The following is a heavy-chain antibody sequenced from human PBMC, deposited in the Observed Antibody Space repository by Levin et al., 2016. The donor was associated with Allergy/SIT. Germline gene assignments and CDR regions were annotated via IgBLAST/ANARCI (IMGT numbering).Heavy chain of an antibody. Sequence: GGSLRTLLCSVWIHLQYLWHALVRQAPGKGLEWVAVIWSVGGDKYYADSVKGRFTVSGDNSKNTLYLQINSLRAEDTAVYYCARDYCSNTSCYYDYYYMDVWGRGTTVTVSS. V-gene: IGHV3-33*01. CDR2: IWSVGGDK. CDR3: ARDYCSNTSCYYDYYYMDV. J-gene: IGHJ6*03. CDR1: IHLQYLW. D-gene: IGHD2-2*01.